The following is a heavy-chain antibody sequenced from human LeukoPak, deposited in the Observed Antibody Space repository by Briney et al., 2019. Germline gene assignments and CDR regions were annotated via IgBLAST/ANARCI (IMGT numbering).Heavy chain of an antibody. CDR2: ISAYNGNT. CDR3: ARDGPDLKWWPGGVDY. J-gene: IGHJ4*02. V-gene: IGHV1-18*01. D-gene: IGHD2-8*01. Sequence: GASVKVSCKASGYTFTSYGISWVRQAPGQGLEWMGWISAYNGNTNYAQKLQGRVTMTTDTSTSTAYMELRSLRSDDTAVYYCARDGPDLKWWPGGVDYWGQGTLVTVSS. CDR1: GYTFTSYG.